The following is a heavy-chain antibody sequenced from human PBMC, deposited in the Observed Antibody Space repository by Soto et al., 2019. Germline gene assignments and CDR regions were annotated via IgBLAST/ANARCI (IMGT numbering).Heavy chain of an antibody. CDR1: GGSISTYY. D-gene: IGHD3-3*01. J-gene: IGHJ4*02. CDR2: IYYSGST. CDR3: ARDGSRYDFWSGPYYFDY. Sequence: QVQLQESGPGLVKPSETLSLTCTVSGGSISTYYWSWIRQPPGKGLECIGYIYYSGSTNYNPSLKSPVTISVDTSKNQFSLKLSSVSAAVTAVYYCARDGSRYDFWSGPYYFDYWGQGTLVTVSS. V-gene: IGHV4-59*01.